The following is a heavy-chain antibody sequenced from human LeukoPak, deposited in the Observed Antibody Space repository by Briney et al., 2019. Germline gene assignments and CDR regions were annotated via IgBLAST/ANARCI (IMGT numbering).Heavy chain of an antibody. V-gene: IGHV4-59*01. J-gene: IGHJ4*02. CDR2: INYAGHT. CDR1: GGSISNDY. Sequence: SETLSLTCTVSGGSISNDYWSWIRQPPGKGLEYIGFINYAGHTNYNPSLKSRVTMSIDTSKNQFSLKLSSVTAADTAVYYCAGGNYDILIGYYPFDYWGQGTLVTVSS. CDR3: AGGNYDILIGYYPFDY. D-gene: IGHD3-9*01.